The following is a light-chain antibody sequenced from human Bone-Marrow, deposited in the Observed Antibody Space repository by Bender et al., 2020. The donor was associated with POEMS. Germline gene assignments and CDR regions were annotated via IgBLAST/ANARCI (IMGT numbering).Light chain of an antibody. CDR3: VAWDASLNGWV. V-gene: IGLV1-44*01. CDR1: GSNIGGYP. J-gene: IGLJ3*02. CDR2: TNN. Sequence: QSVLTQPPSVSGTPGQRVTISCSGSGSNIGGYPVNWYQQLPGTAPRLLIYTNNERPSGVPDRFSGSKSGTSASLANTGLQSDDEAIYFCVAWDASLNGWVFGGGTKLTVL.